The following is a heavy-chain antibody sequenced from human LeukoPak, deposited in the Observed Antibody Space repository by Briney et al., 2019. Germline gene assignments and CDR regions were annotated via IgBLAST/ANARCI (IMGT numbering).Heavy chain of an antibody. V-gene: IGHV3-23*01. CDR2: ISGSGGST. CDR3: AKDPPGGRIPTVRGVPPDY. J-gene: IGHJ4*02. D-gene: IGHD3-10*01. CDR1: GFTFSSYA. Sequence: GGSLRLSCAASGFTFSSYAMSWVRLAPGKGLEWVSAISGSGGSTYYADSVKGRFTISRDNSKNTLYLQMNSLRAEDTAVYYCAKDPPGGRIPTVRGVPPDYWGQGTLVTVSS.